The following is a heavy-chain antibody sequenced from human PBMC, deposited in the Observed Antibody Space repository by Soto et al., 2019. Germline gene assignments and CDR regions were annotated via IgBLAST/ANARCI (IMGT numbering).Heavy chain of an antibody. CDR3: SRGPFDSADSIIYCYRGPFDS. J-gene: IGHJ4*01. CDR2: ISYTGDT. Sequence: QVQLQESGPGLLKPLETLSLICSVSGGSVSTAAYYCNWIRQSPGTRLEWIGYISYTGDTNHTPVLKGRVPISVEFSKNQFSLTLRYLTAAETAVYFCSRGPFDSADSIIYCYRGPFDSWGRGRLVTVAS. V-gene: IGHV4-61*08. CDR1: GGSVSTAAYY. D-gene: IGHD3-16*02.